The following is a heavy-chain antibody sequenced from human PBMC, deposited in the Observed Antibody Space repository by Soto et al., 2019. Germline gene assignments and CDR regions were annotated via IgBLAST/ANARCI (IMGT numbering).Heavy chain of an antibody. CDR2: IYYSGHT. CDR1: GYSISSSNW. D-gene: IGHD2-8*02. V-gene: IGHV4-28*01. Sequence: PSETLSLTCAVSGYSISSSNWWGWIRQPPGKGLEWIGYIYYSGHTFYNPSLKSRVTMSVDTSKNQFSLKLSSVTAVDTAVYYCARNSMDTGHNWFDPWGQGTLVTVSS. CDR3: ARNSMDTGHNWFDP. J-gene: IGHJ5*02.